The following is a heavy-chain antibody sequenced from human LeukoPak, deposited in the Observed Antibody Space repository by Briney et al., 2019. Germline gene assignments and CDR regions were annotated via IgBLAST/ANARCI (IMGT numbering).Heavy chain of an antibody. CDR2: IKQDGSEK. V-gene: IGHV3-7*01. Sequence: GGSLRLSCAASGFTFSSYWMSWVRQAPGKGLEWVANIKQDGSEKYYVDSVKGRFTISRDNAKNSLYLQMNSLRAEDTAVCYCARVALVLWFGYYFDYWGQGTLVTVSS. J-gene: IGHJ4*02. CDR1: GFTFSSYW. D-gene: IGHD3-10*01. CDR3: ARVALVLWFGYYFDY.